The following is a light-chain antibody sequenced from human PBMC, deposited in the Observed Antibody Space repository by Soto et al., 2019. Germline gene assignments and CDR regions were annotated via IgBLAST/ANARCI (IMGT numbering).Light chain of an antibody. V-gene: IGLV1-47*01. Sequence: QSVLTQPPSASGTPGQRVTISCSGTSSNIGSNYVYWYQQLPGTAPKLLIYRNNQRPSGVPDRFSGTKTGTSAALAISGRRSEEEADYYCAAWDDSLRRVVFGGGTKLTVL. CDR2: RNN. CDR3: AAWDDSLRRVV. CDR1: SSNIGSNY. J-gene: IGLJ3*02.